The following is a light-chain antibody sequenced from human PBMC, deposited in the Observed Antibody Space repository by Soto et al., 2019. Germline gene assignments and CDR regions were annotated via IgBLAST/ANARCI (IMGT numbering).Light chain of an antibody. CDR2: DTT. V-gene: IGLV1-40*01. CDR3: QSFDTNLNAVV. CDR1: GSNIGAGYD. Sequence: QSVLTQPPSVSGAPGQSVTISWIGSGSNIGAGYDVHWYQQLPGVAPKLLIFDTTNRPSGVPGRFSGSKSGASASLAITGLLPEDEADFFCQSFDTNLNAVVFGGGTKLTAL. J-gene: IGLJ2*01.